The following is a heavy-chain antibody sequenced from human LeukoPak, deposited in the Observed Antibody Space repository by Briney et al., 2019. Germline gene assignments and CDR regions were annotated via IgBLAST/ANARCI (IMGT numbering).Heavy chain of an antibody. CDR2: IKSKTDGGTT. Sequence: GGSLRLSCAASGFTFSNAWMSWVRQAPGKGLEWVGRIKSKTDGGTTDYAAPVKGRFTISRDDSKNTLYLQMNSLKTEDTAVYYCTTGPVGATIFDYWGQGTLVTVSS. D-gene: IGHD1-26*01. CDR1: GFTFSNAW. J-gene: IGHJ4*02. CDR3: TTGPVGATIFDY. V-gene: IGHV3-15*01.